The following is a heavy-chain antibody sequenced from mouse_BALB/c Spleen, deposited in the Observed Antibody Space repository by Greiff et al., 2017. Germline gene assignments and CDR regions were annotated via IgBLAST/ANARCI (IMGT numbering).Heavy chain of an antibody. Sequence: QVQLKQPGAELVKPGASVKLSCKASGYTFTSYWMHWVKQRPGQGLEWIGEINPSNGRTNYNEKFKSKATLTVDKSSSTAYMQLSSLTSEDSAVHYCARSDRYDTWDFDYWGQGTTLTVSS. D-gene: IGHD2-14*01. CDR1: GYTFTSYW. CDR3: ARSDRYDTWDFDY. J-gene: IGHJ2*01. V-gene: IGHV1S81*02. CDR2: INPSNGRT.